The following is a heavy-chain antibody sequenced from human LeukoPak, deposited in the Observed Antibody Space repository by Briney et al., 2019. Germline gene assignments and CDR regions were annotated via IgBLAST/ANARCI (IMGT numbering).Heavy chain of an antibody. CDR2: IYPGDSDT. J-gene: IGHJ3*02. CDR3: ARFRTPGGSYSSDALDI. CDR1: GYSFTSYW. Sequence: GKSLKISCKGSGYSFTSYWIGWVRQMPGNGLDWMGIIYPGDSDTRYSPSFQGQVTISADKSISTAYLQWSSLKASDTAMYYCARFRTPGGSYSSDALDIWGQGTVVTVSS. D-gene: IGHD1-26*01. V-gene: IGHV5-51*01.